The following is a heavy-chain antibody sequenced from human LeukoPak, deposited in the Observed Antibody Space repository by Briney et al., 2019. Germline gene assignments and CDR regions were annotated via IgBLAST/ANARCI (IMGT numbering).Heavy chain of an antibody. V-gene: IGHV3-23*01. Sequence: GGSLRLSCAASGLTFSSYAMSWVRQAPGKGLEWVSAISGSGGSTYYADSVKGRFTISRDNSKNTLYLQMNSLRAEDTAVYYCAKPYDYSNYRESYWGQGTLVTVSS. CDR3: AKPYDYSNYRESY. CDR2: ISGSGGST. J-gene: IGHJ4*02. CDR1: GLTFSSYA. D-gene: IGHD4-11*01.